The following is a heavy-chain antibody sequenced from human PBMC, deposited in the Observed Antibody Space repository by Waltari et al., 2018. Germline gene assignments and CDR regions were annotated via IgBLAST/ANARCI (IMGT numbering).Heavy chain of an antibody. D-gene: IGHD4-17*01. CDR3: ARALLGLTNRLDV. J-gene: IGHJ6*02. Sequence: QVQLAQSGSELKEPGASVKDSCRTSGYTFTDYPINWVRQAPGQGLEWMGWINTKNGHPTYVQGFTGRFVFSLDTSVSTTYLQITGLKAEDTAVYFCARALLGLTNRLDVWGQGTTVTISS. CDR2: INTKNGHP. V-gene: IGHV7-4-1*02. CDR1: GYTFTDYP.